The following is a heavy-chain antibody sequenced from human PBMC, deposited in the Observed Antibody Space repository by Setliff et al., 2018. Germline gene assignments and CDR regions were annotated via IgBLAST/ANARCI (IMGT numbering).Heavy chain of an antibody. CDR1: GFTFSSYG. V-gene: IGHV3-30*02. J-gene: IGHJ6*02. CDR3: AKDQDYYGMDV. Sequence: GSLRLSCAASGFTFSSYGMHWVRQAPGKGLEWVAFIRYDGSNKYYADSVKGRFTISRDNSKNTLYLQMNSLRAEDTAVYYCAKDQDYYGMDVWGQGTTVTVSS. CDR2: IRYDGSNK.